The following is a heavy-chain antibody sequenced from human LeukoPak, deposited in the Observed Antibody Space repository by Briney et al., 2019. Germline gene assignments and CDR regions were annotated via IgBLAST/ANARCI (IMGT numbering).Heavy chain of an antibody. CDR1: GGSISSSSYC. Sequence: SETLSLTCTVSGGSISSSSYCWGWIRQPPGKGLEWIGSIYYSGSTYYNPSLKSRVTISVDTSKNQFSLKLSSVTAADTAVYYCARDFVAGYFDYWGQGTLVTVSS. J-gene: IGHJ4*02. V-gene: IGHV4-39*07. CDR3: ARDFVAGYFDY. CDR2: IYYSGST. D-gene: IGHD6-19*01.